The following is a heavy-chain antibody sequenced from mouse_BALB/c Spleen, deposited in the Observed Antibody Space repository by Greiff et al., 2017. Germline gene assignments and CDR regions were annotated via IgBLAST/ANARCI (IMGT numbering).Heavy chain of an antibody. CDR2: ISYSGST. Sequence: VQLKESGPGLVKPSQSLSLTCTVTGYSITSDYAWNWIRQFPGNKLEWMGYISYSGSTSYNPSLKSRISITRDTSKNQFFLQLNSVTTEDTATYYCAREGGSFADWGQGTLVTVSA. CDR1: GYSITSDYA. CDR3: AREGGSFAD. J-gene: IGHJ3*01. V-gene: IGHV3-2*02.